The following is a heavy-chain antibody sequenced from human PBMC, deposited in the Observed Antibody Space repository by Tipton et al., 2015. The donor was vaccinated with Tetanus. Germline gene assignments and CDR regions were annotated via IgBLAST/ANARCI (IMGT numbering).Heavy chain of an antibody. Sequence: TLSLTCGVSGVSIKNGGYSWSWIRQPPGKGLEWIGYTYHTGGTYYNPSFKSRVTVSVDRSNNQFSLEMTSVTVADTAVYFCARAPYNSPGKYCFDYWGQGILVTVSS. J-gene: IGHJ4*02. CDR1: GVSIKNGGYS. V-gene: IGHV4-30-2*01. CDR2: TYHTGGT. D-gene: IGHD5-24*01. CDR3: ARAPYNSPGKYCFDY.